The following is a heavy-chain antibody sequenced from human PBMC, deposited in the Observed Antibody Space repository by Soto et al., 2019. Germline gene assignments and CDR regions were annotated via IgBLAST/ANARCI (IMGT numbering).Heavy chain of an antibody. CDR1: GYSFTSYW. D-gene: IGHD3-16*02. V-gene: IGHV5-10-1*01. CDR2: IDPSDSYT. CDR3: ARDPPLYDYVWGSYRYYNKSDAFDI. Sequence: GESLKISGKGSGYSFTSYWISWVRQMPGKGLEWMGRIDPSDSYTNYSPSFQGHVTISADKSISTAYLQWSSLKASDTAMYYCARDPPLYDYVWGSYRYYNKSDAFDIWGQGTMVTVAS. J-gene: IGHJ3*02.